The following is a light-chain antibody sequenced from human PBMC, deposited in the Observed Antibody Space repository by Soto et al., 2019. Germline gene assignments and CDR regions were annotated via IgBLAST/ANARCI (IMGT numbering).Light chain of an antibody. V-gene: IGKV3-15*01. J-gene: IGKJ4*01. Sequence: EVVMTQSPALLSVSPGERVTLSCRASQSVNNNLAWYQQQPGQAPRLLIYDTSSRATGVPARFSGSGSGTEFTHTLSSLQAEDFAVYYCQQYNDRPPLTFGGGTKVEI. CDR3: QQYNDRPPLT. CDR1: QSVNNN. CDR2: DTS.